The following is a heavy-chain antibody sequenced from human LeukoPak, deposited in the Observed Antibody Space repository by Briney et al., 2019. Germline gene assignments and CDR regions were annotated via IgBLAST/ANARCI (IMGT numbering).Heavy chain of an antibody. J-gene: IGHJ4*02. CDR2: ISGNGGST. CDR1: GFPFSTYA. CDR3: ARGHSYSYDY. D-gene: IGHD5-18*01. V-gene: IGHV3-64*01. Sequence: AGGSLRLSCAASGFPFSTYALHWVRQAPGKGLEYVSAISGNGGSTYYANPVKGRFTISRDNSRNTVYLQMGSLRAEDMAVYYCARGHSYSYDYWGQGTLVTVSS.